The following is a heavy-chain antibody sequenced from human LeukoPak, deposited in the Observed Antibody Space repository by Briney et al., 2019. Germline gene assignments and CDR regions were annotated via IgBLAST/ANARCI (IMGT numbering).Heavy chain of an antibody. CDR1: GFTFSSYA. V-gene: IGHV3-23*01. CDR2: ISGSATST. J-gene: IGHJ4*02. CDR3: ARGGRPDY. D-gene: IGHD3-10*01. Sequence: GGSLRLSCTTSGFTFSSYAMSWVRQAPGKGLEWVSAISGSATSTKSADSVKGRFTISRDNSKNTLYLQMNSLRAEDTAVYYCARGGRPDYWGQGTLVTVSS.